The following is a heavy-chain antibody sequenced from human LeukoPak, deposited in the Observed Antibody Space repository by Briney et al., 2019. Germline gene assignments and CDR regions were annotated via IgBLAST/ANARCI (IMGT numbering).Heavy chain of an antibody. D-gene: IGHD5-12*01. Sequence: GGSLRLSCAASGFTFSSYSMNWVRQAPGKGLEWVSYISSSSSTIYYADSVKGRFTISRDNAKNTLYLQMNSLRAEDTAVYYCARAYVDIVATMGGLGPWGQGTLVTVSS. V-gene: IGHV3-48*01. J-gene: IGHJ5*02. CDR2: ISSSSSTI. CDR1: GFTFSSYS. CDR3: ARAYVDIVATMGGLGP.